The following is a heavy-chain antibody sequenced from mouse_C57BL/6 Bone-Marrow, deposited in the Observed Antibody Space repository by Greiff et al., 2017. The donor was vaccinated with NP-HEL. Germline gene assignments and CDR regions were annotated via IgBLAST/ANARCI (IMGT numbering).Heavy chain of an antibody. D-gene: IGHD2-3*01. CDR3: SRAYDGYSYYFDY. J-gene: IGHJ2*01. V-gene: IGHV5-16*01. CDR1: GFTFSDYY. Sequence: EVKLVESEGGLVQPGSSMKLSCTASGFTFSDYYMAWVRQVPEKGLEWVANINYDGSSTYYLDSLKSRFIISRDNAKNIIYLQMSSLKSEDTATYYWSRAYDGYSYYFDYWGQGTTLTVSS. CDR2: INYDGSST.